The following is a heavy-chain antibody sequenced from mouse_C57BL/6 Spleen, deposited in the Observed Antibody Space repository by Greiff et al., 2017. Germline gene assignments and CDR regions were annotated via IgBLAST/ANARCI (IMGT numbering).Heavy chain of an antibody. CDR1: GYTFTSYW. J-gene: IGHJ1*03. CDR3: ATGMDYSPHGYFDV. D-gene: IGHD2-12*01. Sequence: QVQLQQPGAELVKPGASVKLSCKASGYTFTSYWITWVKQRPGQGLEWIGDIYPGSGSTNYNEKFKSKATLTVDTSSSTAYMQLSSLTSEDSAVYYGATGMDYSPHGYFDVWGTGTMVTVSA. V-gene: IGHV1-55*01. CDR2: IYPGSGST.